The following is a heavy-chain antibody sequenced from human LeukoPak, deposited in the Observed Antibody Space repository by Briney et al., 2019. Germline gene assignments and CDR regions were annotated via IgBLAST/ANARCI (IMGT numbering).Heavy chain of an antibody. CDR2: MNPNSGNT. CDR1: GYTFTTYD. D-gene: IGHD6-6*01. J-gene: IGHJ4*02. CDR3: ARDRRSSSSNSILFDY. Sequence: ASVKASCKASGYTFTTYDINWVRQATGQGLEWMGWMNPNSGNTGYTQKFQGRVTMTRNTSISTAYMELSSLRSDDTAVYYCARDRRSSSSNSILFDYWGQGTVVTVSS. V-gene: IGHV1-8*01.